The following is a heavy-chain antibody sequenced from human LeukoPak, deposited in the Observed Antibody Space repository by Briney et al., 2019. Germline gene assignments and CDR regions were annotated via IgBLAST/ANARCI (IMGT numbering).Heavy chain of an antibody. CDR1: GFTFSSYA. Sequence: GGSLRLSCAASGFTFSSYAMSWVRQAPGKGLEWVSAISGSGGSTYYADSVKGRFSISRDNSRNTVYLQMSDLRAEDTAVYYCAKITKATTPNYWGQGTLVAVSS. CDR2: ISGSGGST. V-gene: IGHV3-23*01. D-gene: IGHD3-10*01. CDR3: AKITKATTPNY. J-gene: IGHJ4*02.